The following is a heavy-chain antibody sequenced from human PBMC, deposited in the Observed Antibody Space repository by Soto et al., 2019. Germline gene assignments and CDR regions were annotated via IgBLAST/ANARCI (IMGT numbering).Heavy chain of an antibody. CDR3: ARAGHSSSSEGANWFDP. V-gene: IGHV4-31*03. Sequence: QVQLQESGPGLVKPSQALSLTCTVSGGSIRSGGYYWIWIRQHPGKGLEWIGYIYYSGSTYFNPSVTSRLTISVDTSKHQVSLQLSSVTAADTAVYYCARAGHSSSSEGANWFDPWGQGTLVTVSS. CDR1: GGSIRSGGYY. CDR2: IYYSGST. J-gene: IGHJ5*02. D-gene: IGHD6-6*01.